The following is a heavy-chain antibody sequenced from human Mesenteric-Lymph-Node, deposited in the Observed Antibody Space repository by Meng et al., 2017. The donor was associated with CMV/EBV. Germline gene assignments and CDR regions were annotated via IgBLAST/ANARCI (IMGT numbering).Heavy chain of an antibody. D-gene: IGHD2-15*01. CDR3: ARGIWDSATFYYYYGMDV. J-gene: IGHJ6*02. V-gene: IGHV3-7*01. CDR2: IKQDGSEK. CDR1: GFIFSTYL. Sequence: GESLKISCAASGFIFSTYLMSWVRQAPGKGLEWVANIKQDGSEKYYVDSVKGRFTISRDNATNSLYLQMNSLRAEDTAVYYCARGIWDSATFYYYYGMDVWGQGTTVTVSS.